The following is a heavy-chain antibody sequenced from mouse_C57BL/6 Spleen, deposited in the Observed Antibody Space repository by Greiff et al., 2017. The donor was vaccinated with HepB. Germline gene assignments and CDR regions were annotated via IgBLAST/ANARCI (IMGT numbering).Heavy chain of an antibody. J-gene: IGHJ4*01. V-gene: IGHV1-62-2*01. D-gene: IGHD1-1*01. CDR3: ARHEDYYGSSYSYYAMDY. Sequence: VQLQQSGAELVKPGASVKLSCKASGYTFTEYTIHWVKQRSGQGLEWIGWFYPGRGSIKYNEKFKDKAPLTADKSSSTVYMELSRLTSEDSAVYFCARHEDYYGSSYSYYAMDYWGQGTSVTVSS. CDR2: FYPGRGSI. CDR1: GYTFTEYT.